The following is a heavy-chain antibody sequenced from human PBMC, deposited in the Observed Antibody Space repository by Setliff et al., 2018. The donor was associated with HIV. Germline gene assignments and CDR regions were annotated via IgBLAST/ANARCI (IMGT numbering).Heavy chain of an antibody. CDR3: VRDLTTIVTRKVFDI. J-gene: IGHJ3*02. V-gene: IGHV3-30*04. Sequence: SGGSLRLSCAASGFTFGDYAIHWVRQAPGKGLEWVAVISYDGSYKYYADSVKGRFTISRDNSKNTLYVQMNSLRADDTAVYYCVRDLTTIVTRKVFDIWGQGTMVTVSS. CDR1: GFTFGDYA. CDR2: ISYDGSYK. D-gene: IGHD4-4*01.